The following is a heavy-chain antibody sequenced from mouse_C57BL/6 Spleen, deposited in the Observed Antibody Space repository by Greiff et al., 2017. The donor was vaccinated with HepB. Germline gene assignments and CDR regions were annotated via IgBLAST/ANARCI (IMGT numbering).Heavy chain of an antibody. CDR1: GFNIKDYY. J-gene: IGHJ1*03. V-gene: IGHV14-1*01. CDR3: TTGPQVANNWYFDV. CDR2: IDPEDGDT. Sequence: EVKLMESGAELVRPGASVKLSCTASGFNIKDYYMHWVKQRPEQGLEWIGRIDPEDGDTEYAPKFQGKATMTADTSSNTAYLQLSSLTSEDTAVYYCTTGPQVANNWYFDVWGTGTTVTVSS. D-gene: IGHD1-1*02.